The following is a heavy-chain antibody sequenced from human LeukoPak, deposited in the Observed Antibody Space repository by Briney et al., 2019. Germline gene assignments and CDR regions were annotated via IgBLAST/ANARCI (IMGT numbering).Heavy chain of an antibody. D-gene: IGHD6-13*01. J-gene: IGHJ3*02. CDR2: ISGSGGST. CDR1: GFTFSSYA. V-gene: IGHV3-23*01. Sequence: GGSLRLSCAASGFTFSSYAMSWVRQAPGKGLEWVSAISGSGGSTYYADSVKGRFTISGDNSKNTLYLQMNSLRAEDTAVYYCAQEARPGYSSSWHWLGAFDIWGQGTMVTVSS. CDR3: AQEARPGYSSSWHWLGAFDI.